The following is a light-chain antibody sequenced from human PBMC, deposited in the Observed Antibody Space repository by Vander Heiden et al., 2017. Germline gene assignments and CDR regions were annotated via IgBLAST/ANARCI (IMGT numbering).Light chain of an antibody. J-gene: IGKJ4*01. CDR2: AAS. CDR3: QQADSFPRT. CDR1: QGINNW. Sequence: DIQITHSPSPVSASVGDRVTTTCRASQGINNWLAWYQQKPGKAPSLLIYAASSLQSGVPSRFSGSGFGTHFTLTINSLQPEDFATYYCQQADSFPRTFGGGTKVELK. V-gene: IGKV1D-12*01.